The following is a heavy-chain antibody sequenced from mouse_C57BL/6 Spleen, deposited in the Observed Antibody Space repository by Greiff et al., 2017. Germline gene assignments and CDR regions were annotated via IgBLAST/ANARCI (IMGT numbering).Heavy chain of an antibody. CDR1: GYSITSGYY. CDR3: ARVRGEGFAY. J-gene: IGHJ3*01. V-gene: IGHV3-6*01. Sequence: EVKLQESGPGLVKPSQSLSLTCSVTGYSITSGYYWNWIRQFPGNKLEWMGYISYDGSNNYNPSLKNRISITRDTSKNQFFLKLNSVTTEDTATYYCARVRGEGFAYWGQGTLVTVSA. CDR2: ISYDGSN.